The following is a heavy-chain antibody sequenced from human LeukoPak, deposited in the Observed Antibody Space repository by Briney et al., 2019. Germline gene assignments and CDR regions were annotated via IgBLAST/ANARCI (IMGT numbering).Heavy chain of an antibody. D-gene: IGHD1-7*01. Sequence: SETLSLTCTVSGDSISSYYWSWIRQPPGKGLEWIGDIYYSGSTNYNPSLKSRVTISVDTSKTQFSLKLSSVTAADTAVYYCARVGTLFDYWGQGTLVTVSS. CDR2: IYYSGST. CDR1: GDSISSYY. CDR3: ARVGTLFDY. V-gene: IGHV4-59*01. J-gene: IGHJ4*02.